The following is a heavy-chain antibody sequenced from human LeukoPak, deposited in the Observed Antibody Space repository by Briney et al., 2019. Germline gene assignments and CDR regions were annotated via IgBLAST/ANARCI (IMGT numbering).Heavy chain of an antibody. V-gene: IGHV3-30*18. Sequence: GRSLRLSFEASGFTFSSYGMHWVRQAPGKGLEWVAVISYDGSNKYYADSVKGRFTISRDNSKNTLYMQMNSLRAEDTAVYYCAKDRELLRSSMFDYWGQGTLVTVSS. CDR1: GFTFSSYG. CDR2: ISYDGSNK. CDR3: AKDRELLRSSMFDY. D-gene: IGHD5-12*01. J-gene: IGHJ4*02.